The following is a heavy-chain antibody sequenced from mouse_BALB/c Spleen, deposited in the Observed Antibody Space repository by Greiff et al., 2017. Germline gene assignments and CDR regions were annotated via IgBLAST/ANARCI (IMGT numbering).Heavy chain of an antibody. V-gene: IGHV1-15*01. CDR1: GYTFTDYE. D-gene: IGHD1-1*01. J-gene: IGHJ4*01. CDR3: TRDTTVVAPYAMDY. Sequence: QVHVKQSGAELVRPGASVTLSCKASGYTFTDYEMHWVKQTPVHGLEWIGAIDPETGGTAYNQKFKGKATLTADKSSSTAYMELRSLTSEDSAVYYCTRDTTVVAPYAMDYWGQGTSVTVSS. CDR2: IDPETGGT.